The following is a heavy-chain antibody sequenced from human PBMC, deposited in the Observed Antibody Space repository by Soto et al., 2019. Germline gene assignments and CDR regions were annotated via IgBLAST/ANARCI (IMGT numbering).Heavy chain of an antibody. J-gene: IGHJ3*02. D-gene: IGHD4-17*01. CDR1: GFTFNSYA. Sequence: GGSLRLSCAASGFTFNSYAMHWVRQAPGQGLEWVAVISFNGIDTYYADSVKGRVTISRDNSRNTVFLQMTSLRAEDTAVYYCASVDYGDYEGAFDIWGQGTMVTVSS. V-gene: IGHV3-30*04. CDR3: ASVDYGDYEGAFDI. CDR2: ISFNGIDT.